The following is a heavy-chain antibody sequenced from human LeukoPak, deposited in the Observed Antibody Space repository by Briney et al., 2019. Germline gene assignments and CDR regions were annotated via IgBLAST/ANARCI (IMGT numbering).Heavy chain of an antibody. CDR2: INPNSGGT. J-gene: IGHJ4*02. Sequence: GASVKVSCKTSGYTFSGYYMHWVRQAPGQGLEWMGWINPNSGGTNYAQKFQGRVTMTRDTTISTAYMELSRLRSDDTAMYYCARENEDPTFFDYWGQGTLVTVSS. D-gene: IGHD2-15*01. CDR1: GYTFSGYY. V-gene: IGHV1-2*02. CDR3: ARENEDPTFFDY.